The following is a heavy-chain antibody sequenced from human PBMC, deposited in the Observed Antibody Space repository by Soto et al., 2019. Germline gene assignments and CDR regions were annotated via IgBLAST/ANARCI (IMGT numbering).Heavy chain of an antibody. V-gene: IGHV4-39*01. CDR3: ARVLRFLGWPNDPNCFDH. D-gene: IGHD3-3*01. CDR2: IYFRGST. J-gene: IGHJ4*02. Sequence: SETLSLTCSVSGGSINSTSYYWGWIRQPPGKGLEWIGIIYFRGSTYYNPSLKSLFAISVDTSKNQFSLKLSSVTAADTAVYYCARVLRFLGWPNDPNCFDHWGQGTLVTVSS. CDR1: GGSINSTSYY.